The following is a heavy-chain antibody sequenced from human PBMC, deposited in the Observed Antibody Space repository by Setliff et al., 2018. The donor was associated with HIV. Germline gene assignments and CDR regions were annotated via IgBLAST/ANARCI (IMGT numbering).Heavy chain of an antibody. V-gene: IGHV1-18*01. CDR3: ARTSTMVRGVIMDYYYYMDV. CDR2: ISAYNGII. J-gene: IGHJ6*03. CDR1: GYTFTNYG. D-gene: IGHD3-10*01. Sequence: ASVMVSCKASGYTFTNYGITWVRQAPGQGLEWMGWISAYNGIINYAQNLQGRVTMTTDTSTRTAYMELRSLRSDDTAVYYCARTSTMVRGVIMDYYYYMDVWGKGSTVTVS.